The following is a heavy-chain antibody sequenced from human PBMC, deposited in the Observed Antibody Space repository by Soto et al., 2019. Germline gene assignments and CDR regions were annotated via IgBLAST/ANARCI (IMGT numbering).Heavy chain of an antibody. CDR3: AIRILSGNYFPFDY. CDR2: ISGSGGAT. V-gene: IGHV3-23*01. CDR1: GFTFSSYA. Sequence: GGSLGLSCAASGFTFSSYALSWVRQAPGKGLEWVSSISGSGGATYYADSVKGRFTISRDNSKNTLFLQMDSLRAEDTAVYYCAIRILSGNYFPFDYWGQGTLVTVSS. J-gene: IGHJ4*01. D-gene: IGHD1-26*01.